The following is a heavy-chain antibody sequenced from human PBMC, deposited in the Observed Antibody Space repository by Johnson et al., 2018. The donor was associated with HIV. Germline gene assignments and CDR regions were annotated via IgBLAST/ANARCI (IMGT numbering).Heavy chain of an antibody. CDR3: AREEGVGDDYGGKSAFDI. J-gene: IGHJ3*02. CDR2: SSSSGSTI. D-gene: IGHD4-23*01. CDR1: GFTFSDYY. Sequence: QVQLVESGGGVVQPGTSLRLSCAASGFTFSDYYMSWIRQAPGKGLEWVSYSSSSGSTIYYADSVQGRFNISRDNAKNSLYLQLHSLRAEDTAVYYCAREEGVGDDYGGKSAFDIWGQGTMVTVSS. V-gene: IGHV3-11*04.